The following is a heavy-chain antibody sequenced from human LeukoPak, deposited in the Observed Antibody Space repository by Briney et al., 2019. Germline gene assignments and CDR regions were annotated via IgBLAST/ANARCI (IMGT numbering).Heavy chain of an antibody. CDR1: GFTFTSHA. D-gene: IGHD3-22*01. CDR2: IGGDGITT. Sequence: GGSLRLSCVASGFTFTSHAMNWVRQAPGKGLEWVSVIGGDGITTYYADSVKGRFTISRDNSKNTLYLQMNSLRAEDTALYYCAKGSYYDSSGTYYFDYWGQGTLVTVSS. V-gene: IGHV3-23*01. CDR3: AKGSYYDSSGTYYFDY. J-gene: IGHJ4*02.